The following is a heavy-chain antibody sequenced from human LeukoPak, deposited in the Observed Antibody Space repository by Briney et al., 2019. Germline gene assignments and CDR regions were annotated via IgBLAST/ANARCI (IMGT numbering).Heavy chain of an antibody. CDR2: INYSGST. D-gene: IGHD3-3*01. Sequence: SETLSLTCTVSGGSISSSSYYWGWIRQPPGKGLEWIGSINYSGSTYYTPSLKSRVTISVDTSKNQFSLKLSSVTAADTAVYYCARGHTRYYDFWSSAYFDYWGRGTLVTVSS. CDR3: ARGHTRYYDFWSSAYFDY. CDR1: GGSISSSSYY. J-gene: IGHJ4*02. V-gene: IGHV4-39*07.